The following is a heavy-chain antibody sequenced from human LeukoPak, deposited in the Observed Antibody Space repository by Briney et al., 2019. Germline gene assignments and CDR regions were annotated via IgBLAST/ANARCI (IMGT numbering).Heavy chain of an antibody. CDR2: IKSKTDGGTT. J-gene: IGHJ4*02. V-gene: IGHV3-15*01. Sequence: GGSLRLSCAASEFTFSNAWMNWGRQGPGKGLEWVGRIKSKTDGGTTDYAAPVEGRFTISRDDSKNTVYLQMNSLKTDDTAVYYCTSQYFDYWGQGTLVAVSS. CDR3: TSQYFDY. CDR1: EFTFSNAW.